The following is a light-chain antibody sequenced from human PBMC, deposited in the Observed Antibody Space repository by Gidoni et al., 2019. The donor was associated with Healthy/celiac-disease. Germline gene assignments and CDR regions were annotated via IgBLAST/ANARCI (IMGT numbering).Light chain of an antibody. CDR1: QSVLYSSNNKNY. V-gene: IGKV4-1*01. J-gene: IGKJ3*01. CDR2: WAS. CDR3: QQYYSTPIT. Sequence: IVMTHYPDSLDVSLGERATINCKSSQSVLYSSNNKNYLAWYQQKPGQPPKLLIYWASTRESGVPDRFSGSGSGTDFTLTISSLQAEDVAVYYCQQYYSTPITFGPGTKVEIK.